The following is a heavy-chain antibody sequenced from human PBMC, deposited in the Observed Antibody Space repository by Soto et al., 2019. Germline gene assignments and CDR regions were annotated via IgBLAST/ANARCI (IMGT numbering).Heavy chain of an antibody. V-gene: IGHV4-31*03. CDR2: FYYGGTT. CDR1: SGSLHSRAFD. D-gene: IGHD6-13*01. CDR3: ARGYITAVGDAFDV. J-gene: IGHJ3*01. Sequence: SETLHLTCSVLSGSLHSRAFDWPWIRHHPGKGLQWIGFFYYGGTTHYNPSLNSRFTISLDTSKNQFSLNLTSVTVADTAIYYCARGYITAVGDAFDVWGQGTMVT.